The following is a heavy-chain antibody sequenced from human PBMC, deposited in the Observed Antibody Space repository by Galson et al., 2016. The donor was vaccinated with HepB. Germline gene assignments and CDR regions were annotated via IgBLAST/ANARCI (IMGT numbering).Heavy chain of an antibody. V-gene: IGHV4-4*02. CDR2: IFHNGNA. Sequence: SETLSLTCAVSGASISNNNWWSWVRQPPGKGPQWLGEIFHNGNAHYNPSLNSRVSMSRDKSKSQFSMKLTSVTAADTAVYFCARVGAVADDAFDVWGRGTVVTVSS. CDR1: GASISNNNW. CDR3: ARVGAVADDAFDV. J-gene: IGHJ3*01. D-gene: IGHD6-19*01.